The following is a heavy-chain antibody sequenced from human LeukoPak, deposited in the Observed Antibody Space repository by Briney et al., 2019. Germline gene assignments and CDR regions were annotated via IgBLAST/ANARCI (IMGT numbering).Heavy chain of an antibody. CDR2: IRSKAYGGTT. D-gene: IGHD2-2*01. CDR1: GFTFSSYW. V-gene: IGHV3-49*04. CDR3: TRNIVVVPAARIFDY. J-gene: IGHJ4*02. Sequence: GGSLRLSCAASGFTFSSYWMSWVRQAPGKGLEWVGFIRSKAYGGTTEYAASVKGRFTISRDDSKSIAYLQMNSLKTEDTAVYYCTRNIVVVPAARIFDYWGQGTLVTVSS.